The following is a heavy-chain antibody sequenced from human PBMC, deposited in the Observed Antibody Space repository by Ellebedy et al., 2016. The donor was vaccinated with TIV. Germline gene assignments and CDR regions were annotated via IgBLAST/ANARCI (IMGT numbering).Heavy chain of an antibody. CDR1: RDTFFDYY. CDR3: GTCSGTSCPIDS. D-gene: IGHD2-2*01. Sequence: APVKVSCXASRDTFFDYYMHWVRQAPGQGLEWMGWMYPNNGDKNYAQKFQGRVTMTRDTSITTVYMEVSRLTSDDTAVYYCGTCSGTSCPIDSWGQGALVTVSS. J-gene: IGHJ4*02. V-gene: IGHV1-2*02. CDR2: MYPNNGDK.